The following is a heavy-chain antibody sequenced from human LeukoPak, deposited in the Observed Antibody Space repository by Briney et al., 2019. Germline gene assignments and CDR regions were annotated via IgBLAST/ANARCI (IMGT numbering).Heavy chain of an antibody. CDR3: ASNRFGTEVHGPGSYDAFDI. J-gene: IGHJ3*02. CDR1: GYTFTSYY. D-gene: IGHD3-10*01. CDR2: INPSGGST. V-gene: IGHV1-46*01. Sequence: ASVKVSCKASGYTFTSYYMHWVRQAPGQGLEWMGIINPSGGSTSYAQKFQGRVTMTRDMSTSTVYMELSSLRSEDTAVYYCASNRFGTEVHGPGSYDAFDIWGQGTMVTVSS.